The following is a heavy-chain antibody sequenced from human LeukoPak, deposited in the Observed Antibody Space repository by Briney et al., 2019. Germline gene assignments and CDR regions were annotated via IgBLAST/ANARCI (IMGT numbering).Heavy chain of an antibody. J-gene: IGHJ5*02. Sequence: AGGSLILSCAASGFAFSTYEMSWVRQAPGKGLEWIADITISGHTKNYADSVKGRFTISRDNARSSLYLQMNSLRVEDTGVFYCARGDPHADLWGQGTLVTVSS. CDR3: ARGDPHADL. CDR1: GFAFSTYE. CDR2: ITISGHTK. V-gene: IGHV3-48*03.